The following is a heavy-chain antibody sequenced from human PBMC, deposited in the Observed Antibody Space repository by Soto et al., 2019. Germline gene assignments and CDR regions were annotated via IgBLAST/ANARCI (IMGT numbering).Heavy chain of an antibody. CDR3: ARGEMATIWPLAY. CDR2: VNSDGTTT. CDR1: GFTFSADC. Sequence: EVPMVESGGGLVQSGGSLRLSCAASGFTFSADCMHWLRQAPGEGLVCVSRVNSDGTTTNYADSVNGRFTISRDNAATTLYLQMNSLRAEDTAVYYCARGEMATIWPLAYWGQGALVTVSS. J-gene: IGHJ4*02. V-gene: IGHV3-74*01. D-gene: IGHD1-26*01.